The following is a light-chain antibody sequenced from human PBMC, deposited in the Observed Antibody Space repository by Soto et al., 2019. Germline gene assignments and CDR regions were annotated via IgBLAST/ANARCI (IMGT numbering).Light chain of an antibody. CDR3: TSFTSSTTYV. CDR1: SSDVGGYNY. CDR2: EVS. V-gene: IGLV2-14*01. J-gene: IGLJ1*01. Sequence: QSVLTQPASVSGSPGQSITISCTGTSSDVGGYNYVCWYQHHPGKAPKLIISEVSNRPSGVSDRFSGSKSGNTASLTISGLHPEDEADYYCTSFTSSTTYVFGTGTKVTV.